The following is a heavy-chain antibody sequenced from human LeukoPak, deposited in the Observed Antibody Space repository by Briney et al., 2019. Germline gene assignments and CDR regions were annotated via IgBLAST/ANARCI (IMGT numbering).Heavy chain of an antibody. CDR2: INPNSGGT. CDR3: ARMGNFDWNFDY. D-gene: IGHD3-9*01. J-gene: IGHJ4*02. Sequence: ASVKVSCKASGYTFTGYYMHWVRRAPGQGLEWMGWINPNSGGTNYAQKFQGRVTMTRDTSISTAYMELSRPRSDDTAVYYCARMGNFDWNFDYWGQGTLVTVSS. CDR1: GYTFTGYY. V-gene: IGHV1-2*02.